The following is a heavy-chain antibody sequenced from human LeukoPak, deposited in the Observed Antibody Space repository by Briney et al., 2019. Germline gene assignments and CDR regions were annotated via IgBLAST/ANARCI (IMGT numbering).Heavy chain of an antibody. V-gene: IGHV1-18*01. Sequence: ASVKVSCKASGYTFANYGISWVRQAPGQGLEWMGWISSYNGNTEYIQKLQGRVTITTDTSTSTAYMEMRSLRSDATAVYYCARDGYSSDWYTLDAFEIWGQGTMVTVSS. CDR2: ISSYNGNT. CDR3: ARDGYSSDWYTLDAFEI. D-gene: IGHD6-19*01. J-gene: IGHJ3*02. CDR1: GYTFANYG.